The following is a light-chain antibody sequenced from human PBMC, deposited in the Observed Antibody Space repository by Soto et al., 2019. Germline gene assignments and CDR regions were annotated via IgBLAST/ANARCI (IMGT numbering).Light chain of an antibody. CDR1: QSIGSW. J-gene: IGKJ1*01. Sequence: DIQMTQSPSTLSASAGDRVTITCRASQSIGSWLAWYQQKPGKAPKLLIYKASNLESEVPSRFSGSGSGTEFTLTISSLQPDDFATYYCQQRGTFGQGTKVEIK. CDR3: QQRGT. CDR2: KAS. V-gene: IGKV1-5*03.